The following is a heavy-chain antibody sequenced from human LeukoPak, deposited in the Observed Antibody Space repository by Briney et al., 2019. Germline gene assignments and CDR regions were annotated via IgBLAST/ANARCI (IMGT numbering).Heavy chain of an antibody. D-gene: IGHD3-22*01. Sequence: PGGSLRLSCAASGFTFSSYEMNWVRQAPGKGLEWVSAISGSGGSTYYADSVKGRFTISRDNSKNTLYLQMNSLRAEDTAVYYCAKAFGIVVVIFRPNDAFDIWGQGTMVTVSS. CDR1: GFTFSSYE. J-gene: IGHJ3*02. CDR2: ISGSGGST. CDR3: AKAFGIVVVIFRPNDAFDI. V-gene: IGHV3-23*01.